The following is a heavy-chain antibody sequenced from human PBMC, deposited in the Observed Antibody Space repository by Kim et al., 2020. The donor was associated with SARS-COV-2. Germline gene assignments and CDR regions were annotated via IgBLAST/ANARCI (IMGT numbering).Heavy chain of an antibody. CDR1: GFTFSSYS. J-gene: IGHJ3*02. V-gene: IGHV3-21*01. D-gene: IGHD3-10*01. CDR2: ISISSSYT. Sequence: GGSLRLSCAASGFTFSSYSMNWVRQAPGKGLEWVSGISISSSYTDYADSLKGRITISRDNAKSSLYLQMNSLRADDTAVYYCAREASCRPRDKESADAFVIWGQGTLLTVSS. CDR3: AREASCRPRDKESADAFVI.